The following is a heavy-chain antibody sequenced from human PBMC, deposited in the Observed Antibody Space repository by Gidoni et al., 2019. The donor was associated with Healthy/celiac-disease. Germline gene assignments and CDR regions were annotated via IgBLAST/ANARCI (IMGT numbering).Heavy chain of an antibody. CDR2: IYYSGST. CDR3: ARAPRGTMVRGVIPNWFDP. Sequence: QVQLQESGPGLVKPSETLSLTCTVSGGSISSYYWSWIRQPPGKGLEWIGYIYYSGSTNYNPSLKSRVTISVDTSKNQFSLKLSSVTAADTAVYYCARAPRGTMVRGVIPNWFDPWGQGTLVTVSS. D-gene: IGHD3-10*01. CDR1: GGSISSYY. V-gene: IGHV4-59*01. J-gene: IGHJ5*02.